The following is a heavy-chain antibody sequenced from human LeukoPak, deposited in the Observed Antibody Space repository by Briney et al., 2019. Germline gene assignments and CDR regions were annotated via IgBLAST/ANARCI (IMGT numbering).Heavy chain of an antibody. Sequence: PGGSLRLSCAASGFTFSSYSMNWVRQAPGKGLEWVSYISSSSSTIYYADSVKGRYTISRDNAKNSLYLQMNSLRAEDTAVYYCARDFGLRNAFDIWGQGTMVTVSS. CDR1: GFTFSSYS. V-gene: IGHV3-48*04. CDR2: ISSSSSTI. CDR3: ARDFGLRNAFDI. D-gene: IGHD4-17*01. J-gene: IGHJ3*02.